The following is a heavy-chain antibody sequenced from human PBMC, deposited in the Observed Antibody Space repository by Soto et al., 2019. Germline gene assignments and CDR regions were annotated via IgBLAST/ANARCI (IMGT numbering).Heavy chain of an antibody. Sequence: QVQLVESGGGVVQPGRSLRLSCAASGFTFSNYAMHWVRQAPGKGLEWVAIISYDGSNKYYADSVKGRFTISRDSSKNTLYLQMNSLRTEDTAVYYCARDLGGAIDHWGQGTLVTVSS. D-gene: IGHD3-16*01. CDR3: ARDLGGAIDH. V-gene: IGHV3-30-3*01. CDR1: GFTFSNYA. CDR2: ISYDGSNK. J-gene: IGHJ4*02.